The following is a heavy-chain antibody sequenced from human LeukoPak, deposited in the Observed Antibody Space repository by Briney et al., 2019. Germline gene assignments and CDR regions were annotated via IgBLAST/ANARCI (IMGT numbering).Heavy chain of an antibody. D-gene: IGHD5/OR15-5a*01. Sequence: GECLRISSKASAYISTNYWIAGVRQKPPKGREWMGIMHPGEAEIKYSTSFEGQVTISADTSISTAYQEWYSLKASDSAIYYCAKTIASLGSGARFFDPWGEGTMITVSS. CDR2: MHPGEAEI. J-gene: IGHJ5*02. V-gene: IGHV5-51*01. CDR1: AYISTNYW. CDR3: AKTIASLGSGARFFDP.